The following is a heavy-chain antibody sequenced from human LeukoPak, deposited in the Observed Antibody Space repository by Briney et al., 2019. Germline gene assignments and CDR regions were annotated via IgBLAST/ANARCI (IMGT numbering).Heavy chain of an antibody. V-gene: IGHV3-23*01. Sequence: GGSLRLSCAASGFTFSSYAMSWVRQAPGKGLEWVSAISGSGGSTYYADSVKGRFTISRGNSKNTLYLQMNSLRAEDTAVYYCAKDQVIVGALGEFDYWGQGTLVTVSS. D-gene: IGHD1-26*01. CDR1: GFTFSSYA. CDR3: AKDQVIVGALGEFDY. CDR2: ISGSGGST. J-gene: IGHJ4*02.